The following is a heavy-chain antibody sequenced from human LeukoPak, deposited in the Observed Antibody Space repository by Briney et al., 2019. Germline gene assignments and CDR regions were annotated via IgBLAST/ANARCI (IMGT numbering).Heavy chain of an antibody. Sequence: GGSLRLSCAASGFTFSSYAMSWVRQAPGKGLEWVSGVSGNGAGTYYADSVKGRFTISRDNSKNTLYMQMNSLRAEDTAVYYCAKSRGPLLWFGDTLDYWGQGTLVTVSS. CDR3: AKSRGPLLWFGDTLDY. CDR1: GFTFSSYA. CDR2: VSGNGAGT. J-gene: IGHJ4*02. D-gene: IGHD3-10*01. V-gene: IGHV3-23*01.